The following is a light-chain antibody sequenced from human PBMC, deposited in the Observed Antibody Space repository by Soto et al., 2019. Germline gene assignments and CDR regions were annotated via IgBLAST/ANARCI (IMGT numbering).Light chain of an antibody. J-gene: IGKJ1*01. Sequence: EIVLTQSPGTLSLSPGERATLPCRASQSVKSSYLAWYQHKPGQAPRLLIYGTSSRATGIPDRFSGSGSGTDFTLTISRLEPEDFAVYYCQQYGSSSWTFGQGTKVDI. CDR3: QQYGSSSWT. V-gene: IGKV3-20*01. CDR2: GTS. CDR1: QSVKSSY.